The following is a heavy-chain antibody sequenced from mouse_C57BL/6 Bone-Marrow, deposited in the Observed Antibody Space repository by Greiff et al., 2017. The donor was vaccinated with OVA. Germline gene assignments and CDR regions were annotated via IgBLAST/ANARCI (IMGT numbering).Heavy chain of an antibody. Sequence: QVQLKESGAELVKPGASVKLSCKASGYTFTNYWMQWVKQRPGQGLEWIGEIDPSDSYTNYNQKFKGKSTLTVDTSSSTAYMQLSSLTSEDSAVYYCASAVCAYWGQGTLVTVSA. V-gene: IGHV1-50*01. CDR1: GYTFTNYW. CDR2: IDPSDSYT. J-gene: IGHJ3*01. CDR3: ASAVCAY.